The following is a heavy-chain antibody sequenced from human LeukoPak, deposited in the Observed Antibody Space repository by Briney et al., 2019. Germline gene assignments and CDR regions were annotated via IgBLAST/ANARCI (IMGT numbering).Heavy chain of an antibody. Sequence: ASVKVSCKASGYTFTSYGNTWVRQAPGEGLEWMGWISTYNDNTNYAQKLQGRVTMTTDTSTSTAYMGLRSLRSDDTAVYYCARRYISTIFGVVIYYFDYWGQGTLVTVSS. V-gene: IGHV1-18*01. D-gene: IGHD3-3*01. CDR3: ARRYISTIFGVVIYYFDY. J-gene: IGHJ4*02. CDR1: GYTFTSYG. CDR2: ISTYNDNT.